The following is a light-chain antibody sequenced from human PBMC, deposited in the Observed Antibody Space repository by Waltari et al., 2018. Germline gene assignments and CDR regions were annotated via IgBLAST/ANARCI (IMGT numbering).Light chain of an antibody. Sequence: IQMTQSPSSLSASIGDRVTITCRASKDIRKNLSWFQEKPGKGPKLLIYDASNREAGVPSRFSGTGSGTDFSLTISSLQPEDSATYYCQHYNNLPYTFSRGTKLQIK. CDR2: DAS. CDR3: QHYNNLPYT. V-gene: IGKV1-33*01. J-gene: IGKJ2*01. CDR1: KDIRKN.